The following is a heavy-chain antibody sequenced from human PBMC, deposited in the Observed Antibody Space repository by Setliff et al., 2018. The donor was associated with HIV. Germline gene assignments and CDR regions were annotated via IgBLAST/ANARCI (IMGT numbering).Heavy chain of an antibody. J-gene: IGHJ4*02. V-gene: IGHV4-34*01. Sequence: SETLSLTCAVYGGSFSGYYWSWIRQPPGKGLEWIGEINHGGSTDSNPSLKSRVTISVDTSKNQFSLNLTSVTAADTAVYYCARVASYDFWSGYPHYFDYWGQGTPVTVSS. D-gene: IGHD3-3*01. CDR2: INHGGST. CDR1: GGSFSGYY. CDR3: ARVASYDFWSGYPHYFDY.